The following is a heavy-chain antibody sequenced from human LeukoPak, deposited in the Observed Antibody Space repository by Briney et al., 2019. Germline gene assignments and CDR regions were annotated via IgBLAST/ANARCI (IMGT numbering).Heavy chain of an antibody. V-gene: IGHV4-30-4*01. Sequence: SETLSLTCTVSGGSISSGDYYWSWIRQPPGKGLEWIGYIYYSGSTYYNPSLKSRVTISVDTSKNQFSLKLSSVTAADTAVYYRARWRITVTTLGDAFDIWGQGTMVTVSS. CDR1: GGSISSGDYY. CDR3: ARWRITVTTLGDAFDI. J-gene: IGHJ3*02. CDR2: IYYSGST. D-gene: IGHD4-17*01.